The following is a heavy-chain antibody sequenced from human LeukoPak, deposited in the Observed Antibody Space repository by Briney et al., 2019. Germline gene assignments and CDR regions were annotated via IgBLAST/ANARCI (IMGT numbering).Heavy chain of an antibody. Sequence: TSETLSPTCTVSGDSFSSDHWSWLRQPPGKGLEWIGYIPSSGSTSYNPSLETRLTIAVDTSKNQFSQKLSSVTAADTAVYYCARVGRGDRTWVSYYCDQWGQRTLVSVSS. CDR2: IPSSGST. CDR3: ARVGRGDRTWVSYYCDQ. D-gene: IGHD3-16*01. V-gene: IGHV4-59*01. J-gene: IGHJ4*02. CDR1: GDSFSSDH.